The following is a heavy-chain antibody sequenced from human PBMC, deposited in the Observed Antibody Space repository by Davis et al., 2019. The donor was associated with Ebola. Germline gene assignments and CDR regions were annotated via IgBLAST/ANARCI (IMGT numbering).Heavy chain of an antibody. CDR1: GFTFSSYA. D-gene: IGHD2-2*01. Sequence: GSLRLSCAASGFTFSSYAMSWVRQAPGKGLEWIGSIYYSGSTYYNPSLKSRVTISVDTSKNQFSLKLSSVTAADTAVYYCARHEHQLLLWWFDPWGQGTLVTVSS. V-gene: IGHV4-39*01. CDR3: ARHEHQLLLWWFDP. J-gene: IGHJ5*02. CDR2: IYYSGST.